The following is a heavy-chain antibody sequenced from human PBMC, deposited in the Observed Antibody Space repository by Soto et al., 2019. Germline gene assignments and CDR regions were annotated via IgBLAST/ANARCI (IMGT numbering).Heavy chain of an antibody. CDR3: ARVSSGYGLHYYYFYMDV. D-gene: IGHD5-12*01. J-gene: IGHJ6*03. V-gene: IGHV1-18*01. CDR2: ISANNGHT. Sequence: ASVKVSCKASGYTFTSYGISWVRQAPGQRLEWMGWISANNGHTIYAQKLQGRVTVTTDTSTATAYMELRSLRSDDTAVYYCARVSSGYGLHYYYFYMDVWGKGTTVTVSS. CDR1: GYTFTSYG.